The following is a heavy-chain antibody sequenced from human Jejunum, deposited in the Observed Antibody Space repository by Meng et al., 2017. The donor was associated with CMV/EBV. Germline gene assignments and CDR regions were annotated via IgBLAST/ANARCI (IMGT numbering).Heavy chain of an antibody. CDR1: GFTVTSNY. Sequence: VQMFEFGGVLVLPWSSLRLSCACSGFTVTSNYMIWVRKILVREMEWVSVIHIDGSTYYADSVKGRFTISRDNFKNIMYLQMNSLGVEDTAVFYCARTVATSHNYYFVQWGQGTLVTVSS. V-gene: IGHV3-66*01. CDR2: IHIDGST. CDR3: ARTVATSHNYYFVQ. J-gene: IGHJ4*02. D-gene: IGHD5-12*01.